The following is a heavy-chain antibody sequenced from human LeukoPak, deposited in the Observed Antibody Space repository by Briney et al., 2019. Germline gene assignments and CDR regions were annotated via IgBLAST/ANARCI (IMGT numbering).Heavy chain of an antibody. Sequence: SETLSLTCVVYGGSFSGYYWSWIRQPPGKGLEWIGEINHSGSTNYNPSLKSRVTISIDTSNNQFYLKLSSLTAADTAVYYCARRDDSSGYHKIFDYWGQGTLVTVSS. D-gene: IGHD3-22*01. CDR3: ARRDDSSGYHKIFDY. J-gene: IGHJ4*02. CDR2: INHSGST. CDR1: GGSFSGYY. V-gene: IGHV4-34*01.